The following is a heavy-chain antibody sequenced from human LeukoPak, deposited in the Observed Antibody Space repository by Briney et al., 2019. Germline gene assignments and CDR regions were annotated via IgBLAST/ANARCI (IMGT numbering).Heavy chain of an antibody. CDR3: ASRKLGNDY. Sequence: SETLSLTCTISGGSVSDYYWSWIRQSPGKGLEWIGYIYHTGSTSCSPSLKSRVTISADTSQNQFSLKLSSVTAADTAVYYCASRKLGNDYWGQGTLVTVSS. CDR1: GGSVSDYY. D-gene: IGHD7-27*01. CDR2: IYHTGST. J-gene: IGHJ4*02. V-gene: IGHV4-59*02.